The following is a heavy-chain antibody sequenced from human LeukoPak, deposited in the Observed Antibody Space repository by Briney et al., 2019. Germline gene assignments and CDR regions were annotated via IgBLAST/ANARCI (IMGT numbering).Heavy chain of an antibody. CDR2: ISSTSSYI. V-gene: IGHV3-21*01. CDR1: GFNFSSYA. J-gene: IGHJ3*02. Sequence: GTSLRLSCAASGFNFSSYAMHWVRQAPGEGLEWVSSISSTSSYIYYADSVKGRFTISRDNAKNSLYLQMNSLRAEDTAVYYCARDPLKRAFDIWGQGTMVTVSS. CDR3: ARDPLKRAFDI.